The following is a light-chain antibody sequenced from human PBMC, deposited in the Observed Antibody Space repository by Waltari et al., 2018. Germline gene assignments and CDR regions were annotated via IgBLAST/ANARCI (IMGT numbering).Light chain of an antibody. J-gene: IGKJ3*01. CDR3: QHRDHWPPDAT. Sequence: EIVLTQSPGTLSLSPGDRATLSCRASQSVFSAYLAWYRQKPGQAPRLLIHGASRRATGIPARFSGSGSGTDFTLTISSLEPEDFAVYYCQHRDHWPPDATFGPGTKVDI. V-gene: IGKV3D-20*02. CDR2: GAS. CDR1: QSVFSAY.